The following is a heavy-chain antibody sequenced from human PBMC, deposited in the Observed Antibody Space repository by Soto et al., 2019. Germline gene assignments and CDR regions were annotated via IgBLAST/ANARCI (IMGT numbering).Heavy chain of an antibody. J-gene: IGHJ5*02. CDR2: ISYDGSNK. Sequence: GLSLSLSCAASGFTFSSYGMNWVRQAPGKVLEWVAVISYDGSNKYYADSLKGRFTISRDNSKNTLYLQMNSLRAEDTAVYYCAKNVLRYFDWSISNWFDPWGQGTLVSVSS. CDR1: GFTFSSYG. CDR3: AKNVLRYFDWSISNWFDP. V-gene: IGHV3-30*18. D-gene: IGHD3-9*01.